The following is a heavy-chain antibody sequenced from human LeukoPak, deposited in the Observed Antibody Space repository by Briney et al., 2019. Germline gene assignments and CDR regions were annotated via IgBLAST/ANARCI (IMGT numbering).Heavy chain of an antibody. CDR1: GFTFSSYG. J-gene: IGHJ5*02. CDR3: AKEPGNLWGTDMVTGGFDP. V-gene: IGHV3-33*06. CDR2: IWYDGSNK. D-gene: IGHD5-18*01. Sequence: GRSLRLSCTASGFTFSSYGMHWVRQAPGKGLEWVAVIWYDGSNKYYAASVKGRFTISRDNSKNTLYLQMNSLRAEDTAVYYYAKEPGNLWGTDMVTGGFDPWGQGTLVTVSS.